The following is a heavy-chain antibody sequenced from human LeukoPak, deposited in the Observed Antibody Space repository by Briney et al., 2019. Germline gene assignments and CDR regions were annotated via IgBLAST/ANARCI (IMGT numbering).Heavy chain of an antibody. CDR1: GYTFTSYG. J-gene: IGHJ3*02. Sequence: ASVKVSCKASGYTFTSYGISWVRQAPGQGLEWMGWISAYNGNTNYAQKLQGRVTMTTDTSTSTAYMELRSLRSDDTAVYYCARMYYDYVWGSSGSPDAFDIWGQGTMVTVSS. CDR3: ARMYYDYVWGSSGSPDAFDI. CDR2: ISAYNGNT. V-gene: IGHV1-18*01. D-gene: IGHD3-16*01.